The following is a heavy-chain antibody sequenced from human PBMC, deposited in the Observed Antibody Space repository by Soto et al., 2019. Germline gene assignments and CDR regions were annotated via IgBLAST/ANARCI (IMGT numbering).Heavy chain of an antibody. CDR2: VFTTGTT. V-gene: IGHV4-4*07. J-gene: IGHJ5*02. CDR3: ARDFNSIFDDFADMRWNFDP. D-gene: IGHD3-3*02. Sequence: SETLSLTCSVPGGSINNYYWSWVRQSAGKGLEWIGRVFTTGTTDYNPSLKGRVTISVDTSKNQFSLSLRSVTAADTAIYYCARDFNSIFDDFADMRWNFDPWGQGTLVTVSS. CDR1: GGSINNYY.